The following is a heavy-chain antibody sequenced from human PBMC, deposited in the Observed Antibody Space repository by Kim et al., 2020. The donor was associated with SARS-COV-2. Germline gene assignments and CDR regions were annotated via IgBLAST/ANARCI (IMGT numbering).Heavy chain of an antibody. Sequence: SETLSLTCTVSGDSSSRYYWNWLRQPPGEELEWIGYVSPSGTTQYNPPLESRVTLPIDTSKNQFSLRLRSLTTADTAVYYCARGYGLGTSGFDHWGQGTLVTVSS. J-gene: IGHJ4*02. D-gene: IGHD3-10*01. V-gene: IGHV4-59*01. CDR2: VSPSGTT. CDR3: ARGYGLGTSGFDH. CDR1: GDSSSRYY.